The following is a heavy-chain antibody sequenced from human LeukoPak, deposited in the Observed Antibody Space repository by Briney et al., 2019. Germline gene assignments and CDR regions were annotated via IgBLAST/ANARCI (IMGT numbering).Heavy chain of an antibody. CDR2: ISGSGGDT. J-gene: IGHJ6*02. V-gene: IGHV3-23*01. CDR3: AKGSRTPMGYYYYGMDV. CDR1: GFTLSNYA. D-gene: IGHD1-14*01. Sequence: GGSLRLSCAASGFTLSNYAMSWVRQAPGKGLEWVSAISGSGGDTYYADSVKGRFTISRDNSKNTLSLQMNSLRAEDSAVYYCAKGSRTPMGYYYYGMDVWGQGTTVTVSS.